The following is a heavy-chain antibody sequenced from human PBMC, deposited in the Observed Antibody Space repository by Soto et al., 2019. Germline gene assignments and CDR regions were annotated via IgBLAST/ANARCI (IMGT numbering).Heavy chain of an antibody. Sequence: QVLLVESGGGLVKPGGSLRLSCAASGFTFSDYYMNWIRQAPGKGLEWVSSISSSDSTIYYADSVKGRFTISRDNAKSSLFLQMNGLRAEDTAVYYCARGSYSGYGLDYYYHYMDVWGKGTTVTVSS. CDR3: ARGSYSGYGLDYYYHYMDV. CDR1: GFTFSDYY. V-gene: IGHV3-11*01. D-gene: IGHD5-12*01. CDR2: ISSSDSTI. J-gene: IGHJ6*03.